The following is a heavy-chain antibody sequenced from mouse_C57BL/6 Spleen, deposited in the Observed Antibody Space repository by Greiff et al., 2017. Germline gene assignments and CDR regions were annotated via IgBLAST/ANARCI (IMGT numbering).Heavy chain of an antibody. V-gene: IGHV1-72*01. J-gene: IGHJ3*01. CDR2: IDPNSGGT. CDR3: ARDWDVGFAY. D-gene: IGHD4-1*01. Sequence: QQSCKASGNTFTSYWMHWVKQRPGRGLEWIGRIDPNSGGTKYNEKFKSKATLTVDKPSSTAYMQLSSLTSEDSAVYYCARDWDVGFAYWGQGTLVTVSA. CDR1: GNTFTSYW.